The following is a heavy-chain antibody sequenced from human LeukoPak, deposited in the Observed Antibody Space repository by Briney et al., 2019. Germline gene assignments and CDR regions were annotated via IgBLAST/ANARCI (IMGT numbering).Heavy chain of an antibody. J-gene: IGHJ3*02. V-gene: IGHV3-30*02. Sequence: QPGGSLRLSCAASGFTFSSYGMHWVRQAPGKGLEWVAFIRYDGSNKYYADSVKGRFTISRDNSKNTLYLQMNSLRAEDTAVYYCAKDRQKSLHAFDIWGQGTMVTVSS. CDR1: GFTFSSYG. D-gene: IGHD2-15*01. CDR3: AKDRQKSLHAFDI. CDR2: IRYDGSNK.